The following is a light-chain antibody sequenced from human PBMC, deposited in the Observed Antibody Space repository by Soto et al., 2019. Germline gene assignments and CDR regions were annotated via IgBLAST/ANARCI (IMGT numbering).Light chain of an antibody. V-gene: IGLV2-11*01. CDR3: CSYAGSYTHYV. J-gene: IGLJ1*01. CDR1: SSDVGGYNY. Sequence: QSVLTQPRSVSGSPGQSVTISCTGTSSDVGGYNYVSWYQQYQGKAPKVMIYAVTKRPSGVPDRISGSKSGNTASLTISGLPAEDEADYYCCSYAGSYTHYVFGTGTKLTVL. CDR2: AVT.